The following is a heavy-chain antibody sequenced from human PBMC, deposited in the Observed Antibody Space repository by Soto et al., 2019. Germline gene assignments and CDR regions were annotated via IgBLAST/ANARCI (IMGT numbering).Heavy chain of an antibody. Sequence: SVKVSCKTSGGTFSGYAISWVRQAPGQGLEWMGGIVPIVDTSTYAQKFQGRVTITADESTSTVYMELSSLRSDDTAVYYCVRVVAIPGYPDNWGQGTLVTVPQ. V-gene: IGHV1-69*13. CDR3: VRVVAIPGYPDN. D-gene: IGHD5-12*01. CDR1: GGTFSGYA. CDR2: IVPIVDTS. J-gene: IGHJ4*02.